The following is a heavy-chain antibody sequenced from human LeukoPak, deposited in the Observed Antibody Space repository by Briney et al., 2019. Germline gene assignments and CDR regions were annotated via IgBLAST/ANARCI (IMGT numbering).Heavy chain of an antibody. CDR3: ARVQAVAGRGRGYFQH. CDR2: IYYSGST. D-gene: IGHD6-19*01. V-gene: IGHV4-39*07. Sequence: SEALSLTCTVSGGSISSSSYYWGWLRQPPGTGLEWIGSIYYSGSTYYNPSLKSRVTISVDTSKNQFSLKLSSVTAADTAVYYCARVQAVAGRGRGYFQHWGQGTLVTVSS. J-gene: IGHJ1*01. CDR1: GGSISSSSYY.